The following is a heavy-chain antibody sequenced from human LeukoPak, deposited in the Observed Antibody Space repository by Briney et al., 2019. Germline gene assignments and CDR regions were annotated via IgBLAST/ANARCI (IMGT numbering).Heavy chain of an antibody. CDR3: ARGTMMVVGTFDY. Sequence: ASVKVSCKASGYTFTNHGISWVRQAPGQGLEWMGWISAFNGNTNYVQKLQGRVSMTTDTSTSTAYMELRSLRSDDTAVYYCARGTMMVVGTFDYWGQGTLVTVSS. V-gene: IGHV1-18*01. D-gene: IGHD3-22*01. CDR2: ISAFNGNT. CDR1: GYTFTNHG. J-gene: IGHJ4*02.